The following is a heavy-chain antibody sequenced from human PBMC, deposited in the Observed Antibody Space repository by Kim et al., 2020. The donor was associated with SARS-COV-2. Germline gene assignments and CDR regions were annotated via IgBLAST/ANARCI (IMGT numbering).Heavy chain of an antibody. CDR1: GYSFTNSW. CDR3: ARHEITWFFDY. Sequence: GESLKISCKGSGYSFTNSWIAWVRQMPGKGLEWMGIIYPGDSDTRYSPSFQGQVTFSADKSISTAYLHWSSLKASDTAMYYCARHEITWFFDYWGHGTLVTVSS. D-gene: IGHD3-9*01. J-gene: IGHJ4*01. V-gene: IGHV5-51*01. CDR2: IYPGDSDT.